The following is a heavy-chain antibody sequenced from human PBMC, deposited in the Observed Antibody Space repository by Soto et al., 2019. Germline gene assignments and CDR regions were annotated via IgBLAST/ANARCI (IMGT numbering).Heavy chain of an antibody. J-gene: IGHJ6*02. Sequence: HVQLVQSGAEVKKSGASVKVSYKASGYSFTSYDINWVRQATGQGLEWMGWMNPNSGNTGYAQKFQDRVTMTRDISVNSAYMELSSLRSEDTAVYYCARPPYHHDSSGYVFGMDVWGQGTTVTVSS. CDR3: ARPPYHHDSSGYVFGMDV. CDR1: GYSFTSYD. V-gene: IGHV1-8*01. D-gene: IGHD3-22*01. CDR2: MNPNSGNT.